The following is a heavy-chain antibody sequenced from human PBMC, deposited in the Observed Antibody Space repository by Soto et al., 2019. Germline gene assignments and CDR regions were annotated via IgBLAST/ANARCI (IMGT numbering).Heavy chain of an antibody. CDR2: MIPLFDTK. CDR3: ARRTSRDWNDWFDP. CDR1: GGTFSNSV. D-gene: IGHD1-1*01. Sequence: GASVKVSCKASGGTFSNSVISWLRQAPGQGLEWMGGMIPLFDTKNYAQKLQGRLTFSADESTSTAYMELSSLRSEDTAVYYCARRTSRDWNDWFDPWGQGTLVTVSS. V-gene: IGHV1-69*13. J-gene: IGHJ5*02.